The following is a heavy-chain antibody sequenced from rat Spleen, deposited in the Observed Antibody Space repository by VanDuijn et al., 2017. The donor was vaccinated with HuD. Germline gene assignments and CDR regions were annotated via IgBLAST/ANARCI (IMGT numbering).Heavy chain of an antibody. D-gene: IGHD1-11*01. Sequence: QVRLKESGPGLVQPSQTLSLTCTVSGFSLTTHHVSWVRQPPGKGLGWMGVIWGNGNTNYNSALKSRLSISRDTSKSQVFLKMNNLQTEDTAMYFCARSRGADYWGQGIMVTVSS. CDR2: IWGNGNT. J-gene: IGHJ2*01. CDR1: GFSLTTHH. CDR3: ARSRGADY. V-gene: IGHV2S61*01.